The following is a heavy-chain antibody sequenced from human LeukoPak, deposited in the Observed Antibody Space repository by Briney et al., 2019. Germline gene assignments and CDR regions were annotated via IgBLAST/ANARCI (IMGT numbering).Heavy chain of an antibody. CDR3: AKDVRAITMIANEDWFDP. CDR2: IWYNGSNK. Sequence: GGSLRLSCAASGFTFSSYGMHWVRQAPGKGLEWVAVIWYNGSNKYYADSVKGRFTISRDNSKNTLYLQMNSLRAEDTAVYYCAKDVRAITMIANEDWFDPWGQGTLVTVSS. V-gene: IGHV3-33*06. J-gene: IGHJ5*02. D-gene: IGHD3-22*01. CDR1: GFTFSSYG.